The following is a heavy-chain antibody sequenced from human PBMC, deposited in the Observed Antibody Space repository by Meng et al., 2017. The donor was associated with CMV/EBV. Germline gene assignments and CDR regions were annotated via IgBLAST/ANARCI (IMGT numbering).Heavy chain of an antibody. CDR1: GFTFSSYS. CDR3: ARVLPDCSSTSCYGMDV. J-gene: IGHJ6*02. Sequence: GGSLRLSCAASGFTFSSYSMNWVRQAPGKGLEWVSSISSSSSYIYYADSVKGRFTISRDNAKNSLYLQMNSLRAEDRAVYYCARVLPDCSSTSCYGMDVWGQGTTVTVSS. D-gene: IGHD2-2*01. V-gene: IGHV3-21*01. CDR2: ISSSSSYI.